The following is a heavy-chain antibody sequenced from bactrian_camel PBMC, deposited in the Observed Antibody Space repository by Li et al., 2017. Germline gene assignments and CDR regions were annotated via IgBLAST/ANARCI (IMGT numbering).Heavy chain of an antibody. V-gene: IGHV3S9*01. J-gene: IGHJ4*01. CDR1: GDTISRYC. CDR2: IENDGST. D-gene: IGHD2*01. CDR3: AARKVARGSHFSLGRAPALRRDEYNF. Sequence: HVQLVESGGGLVQVGGSLRLSCVASGDTISRYCMGWFRQIPDKAREGVAGIENDGSTSYADFVKGRFTISQDSAKNTLFLQMNVLRPEDTAMYYCAARKVARGSHFSLGRAPALRRDEYNFWGQGTQVTVS.